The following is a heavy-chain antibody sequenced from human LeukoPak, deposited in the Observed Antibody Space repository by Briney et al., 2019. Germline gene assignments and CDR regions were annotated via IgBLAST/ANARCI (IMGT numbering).Heavy chain of an antibody. CDR2: IYYSGST. CDR1: GGSISSSSYY. CDR3: ARVYCSSTSCHRTAFDI. Sequence: SETLSLTCTVSGGSISSSSYYWGWIRQPPGKGLEWIGSIYYSGSTYYNPSLKSRVTISVDTSKNQFSLKLSSVTAADTAVYYCARVYCSSTSCHRTAFDIWGQGTMVTVSS. D-gene: IGHD2-2*01. V-gene: IGHV4-39*07. J-gene: IGHJ3*02.